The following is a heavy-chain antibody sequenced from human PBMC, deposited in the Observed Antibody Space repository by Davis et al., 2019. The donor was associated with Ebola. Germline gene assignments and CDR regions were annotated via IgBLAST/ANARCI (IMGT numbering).Heavy chain of an antibody. Sequence: SETLSLTCAVSGGFVSSGGYSWSWIRQPPGKGLEWIGYYYYTGSTHYSPSLKSRVTISVDTSKNQFSLRVRSVTAADTAVYYCVRGWPSSVTTDFYAMDAWGKGTTVIVSS. J-gene: IGHJ6*04. CDR3: VRGWPSSVTTDFYAMDA. CDR2: YYYTGST. V-gene: IGHV4-30-4*07. D-gene: IGHD4-17*01. CDR1: GGFVSSGGYS.